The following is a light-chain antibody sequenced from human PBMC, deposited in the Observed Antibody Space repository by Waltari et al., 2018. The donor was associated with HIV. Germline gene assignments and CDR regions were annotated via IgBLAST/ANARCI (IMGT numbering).Light chain of an antibody. CDR1: SLRSYY. J-gene: IGLJ2*01. V-gene: IGLV3-19*01. CDR2: GKN. CDR3: NSRDSSGNLVV. Sequence: SSELTQDPAVSVALGQTVRITCQGDSLRSYYASWYQQKPGQAPVLVIYGKNNRPSGIPDRFSGSSSVNTASLTITGAQAEDEADYYCNSRDSSGNLVVFGGGTKLTVL.